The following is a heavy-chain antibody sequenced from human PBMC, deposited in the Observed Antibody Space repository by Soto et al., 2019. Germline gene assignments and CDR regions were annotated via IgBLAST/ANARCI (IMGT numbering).Heavy chain of an antibody. CDR2: ISGSGGST. Sequence: GGPLRLSCEASGFIFSNFAMNWVRQAPGKGLEWVSTISGSGGSTYYADSVRGRFTISRDNSKNMLYVQMNSLRVEDTAVYFCAKDRAPSDVWGQGTTVTVSS. CDR1: GFIFSNFA. V-gene: IGHV3-23*01. CDR3: AKDRAPSDV. J-gene: IGHJ6*02.